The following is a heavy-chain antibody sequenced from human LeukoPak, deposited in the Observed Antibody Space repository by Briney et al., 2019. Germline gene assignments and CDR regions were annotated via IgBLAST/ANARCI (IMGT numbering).Heavy chain of an antibody. CDR2: INEDGTSA. D-gene: IGHD5-18*01. J-gene: IGHJ4*02. V-gene: IGHV3-74*01. Sequence: PGGSLRLSCAASGFGCSVYWMHWVRQAPGKGLVWVAHINEDGTSASHADSVKGRFTISRDNAKNTLYLQMNSLTVEDTAVYYCARVPTNSYGFGQWGQGSLVTVSS. CDR3: ARVPTNSYGFGQ. CDR1: GFGCSVYW.